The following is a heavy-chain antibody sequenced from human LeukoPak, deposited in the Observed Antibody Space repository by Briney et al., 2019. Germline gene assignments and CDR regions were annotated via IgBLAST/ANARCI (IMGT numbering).Heavy chain of an antibody. CDR1: GYSFTSYW. Sequence: GESLKISCKGSGYSFTSYWIGWVRQMPGKGLEWMGIIYPGDSDTRYSPSFQGQVTISADKSISTAYLQWSSLKASDTAMYYCARPESYYDSSGYSRRPGTGPLDYWGQGTLVTVSS. J-gene: IGHJ4*02. V-gene: IGHV5-51*01. CDR3: ARPESYYDSSGYSRRPGTGPLDY. CDR2: IYPGDSDT. D-gene: IGHD3-22*01.